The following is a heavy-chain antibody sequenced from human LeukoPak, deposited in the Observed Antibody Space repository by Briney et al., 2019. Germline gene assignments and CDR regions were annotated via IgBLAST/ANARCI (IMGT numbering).Heavy chain of an antibody. V-gene: IGHV3-7*01. D-gene: IGHD2-2*01. Sequence: GGSLRLSCAASRFTFRTYWMTWVRQAPGKGLEWVANIKQDGSEEYYVDSVKGRFTISRDNAKSSLYLQMSSLRAEDTAMYYCARELTQYSSTSTSDYWGQGTLVTVSS. J-gene: IGHJ4*02. CDR2: IKQDGSEE. CDR3: ARELTQYSSTSTSDY. CDR1: RFTFRTYW.